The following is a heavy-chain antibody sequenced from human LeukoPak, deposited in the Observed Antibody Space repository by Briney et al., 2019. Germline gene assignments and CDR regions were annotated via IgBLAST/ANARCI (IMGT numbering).Heavy chain of an antibody. CDR1: GFTFSSYA. V-gene: IGHV3-23*01. D-gene: IGHD1-7*01. CDR2: ISGSGGST. CDR3: AKSGAPELELHHPTENSFDY. J-gene: IGHJ4*02. Sequence: EPGGSLRLSCAASGFTFSSYAMSWVRQAPGKGLEWVSAISGSGGSTYYADSVKGRFTISRDNSKNTLYLQMNSLRAEDTAVYYCAKSGAPELELHHPTENSFDYWGQGTLVTVSS.